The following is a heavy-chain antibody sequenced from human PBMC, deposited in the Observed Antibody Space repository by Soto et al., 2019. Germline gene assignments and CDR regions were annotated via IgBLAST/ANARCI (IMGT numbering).Heavy chain of an antibody. Sequence: SETLSLTCAVSGGSISSGGYSWSWIRQPPGKGLEWIGYIYHSGSTYYNPSLKSRVTISVDRSKNQFSLKLSSVTAADTAVYYCARALISRAVGIDYWGQGTLVTVSS. CDR1: GGSISSGGYS. CDR3: ARALISRAVGIDY. J-gene: IGHJ4*02. CDR2: IYHSGST. V-gene: IGHV4-30-2*01. D-gene: IGHD6-19*01.